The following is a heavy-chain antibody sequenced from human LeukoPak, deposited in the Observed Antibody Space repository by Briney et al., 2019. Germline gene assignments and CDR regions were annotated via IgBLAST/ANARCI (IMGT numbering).Heavy chain of an antibody. J-gene: IGHJ6*01. Sequence: ASVKVSCKASGYTFTRYDIHGVRQATAQGLEWMGWMNPNSGNTGYAQKFQGRVTMPRNTSISTAYRERSSLRSEDTAVYYCAREGVVVVAATPSRYYYYGMDVGGQGTTVTVSS. CDR1: GYTFTRYD. D-gene: IGHD2-15*01. V-gene: IGHV1-8*01. CDR2: MNPNSGNT. CDR3: AREGVVVVAATPSRYYYYGMDV.